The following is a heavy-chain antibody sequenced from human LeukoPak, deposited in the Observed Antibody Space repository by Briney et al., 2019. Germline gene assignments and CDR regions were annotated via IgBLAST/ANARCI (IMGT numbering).Heavy chain of an antibody. V-gene: IGHV5-10-1*01. D-gene: IGHD6-25*01. J-gene: IGHJ5*02. CDR2: IDPSDSYT. CDR3: ARHEGYSSGSHWFDP. Sequence: GESLKISCKGSGYSFTSYWISWVRQMPGKGLEWMGKIDPSDSYTNHSPSFQGHVTISADKSISTAYLQWSNLKASDTAMYYCARHEGYSSGSHWFDPWGQGTLVTVSS. CDR1: GYSFTSYW.